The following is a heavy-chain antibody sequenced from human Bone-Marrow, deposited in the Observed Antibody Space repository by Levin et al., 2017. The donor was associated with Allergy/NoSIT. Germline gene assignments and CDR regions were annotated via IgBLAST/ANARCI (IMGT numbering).Heavy chain of an antibody. CDR3: ARDQVTTHYYYYGMDV. CDR2: ISAYSGNT. V-gene: IGHV1-18*01. J-gene: IGHJ6*02. Sequence: RASVKVSCKASGYTFTNYGFSWVRQAPGQGLEWMGWISAYSGNTNYAQKLQGRVTMTTDTSTSTAYMEMRSLRSDDTAVYYCARDQVTTHYYYYGMDVWGQGTTVTVSS. CDR1: GYTFTNYG. D-gene: IGHD4-17*01.